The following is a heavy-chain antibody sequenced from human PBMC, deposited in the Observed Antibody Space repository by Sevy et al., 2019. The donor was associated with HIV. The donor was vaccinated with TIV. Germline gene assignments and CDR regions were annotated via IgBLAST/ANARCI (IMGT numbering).Heavy chain of an antibody. V-gene: IGHV3-21*06. D-gene: IGHD6-13*01. CDR3: TRARGGVAASGDY. Sequence: GGSLRLSCAASGFTFSTYSMNWVRQAPGKGLEGVSSISSRSSHIYYADSVKGRFTVSRDNAKNSVYLQMNSLRAEDTAMYYRTRARGGVAASGDYWGQGTLVTVSS. J-gene: IGHJ4*02. CDR1: GFTFSTYS. CDR2: ISSRSSHI.